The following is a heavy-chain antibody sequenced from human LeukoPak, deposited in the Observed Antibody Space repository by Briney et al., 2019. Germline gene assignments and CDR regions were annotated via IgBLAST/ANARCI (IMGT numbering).Heavy chain of an antibody. Sequence: GGSLRLSCAASGFTFSNYGMHWVRQAPGKGLEWVTFIRYTGTDKYYAHSEKGRFTISRDNSKNTLYLQMNSLRAEDTAVYYCARVYYGSGSYLFDYWGQGTLVTVSS. J-gene: IGHJ4*02. V-gene: IGHV3-30*02. D-gene: IGHD3-10*01. CDR1: GFTFSNYG. CDR3: ARVYYGSGSYLFDY. CDR2: IRYTGTDK.